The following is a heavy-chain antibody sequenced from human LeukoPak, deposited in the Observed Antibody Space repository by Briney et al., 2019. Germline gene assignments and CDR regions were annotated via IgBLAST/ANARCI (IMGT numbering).Heavy chain of an antibody. CDR1: GFTFSSYA. D-gene: IGHD6-6*01. J-gene: IGHJ4*02. CDR2: ISGSGGST. V-gene: IGHV3-23*01. Sequence: GGSLRLSCAASGFTFSSYAMSWVRQAPGKGLEWVSAISGSGGSTYYADSVKGRFTISRDNSKNTLYLQMNSLRAEDTAVYYCSLTSSSSGDYFDYWGQGTLVTVSS. CDR3: SLTSSSSGDYFDY.